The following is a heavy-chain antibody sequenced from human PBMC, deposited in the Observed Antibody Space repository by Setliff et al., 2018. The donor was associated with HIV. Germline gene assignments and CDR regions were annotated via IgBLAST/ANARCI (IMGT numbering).Heavy chain of an antibody. CDR2: VSHSGST. D-gene: IGHD6-19*01. Sequence: PSETLSLTCHLSSGSIGYYYWGWVRQPPGRGLEWIGYVSHSGSTSYNPSLNSRVTMSVDTSRDQFSLKVRSVTAADTAVYYCARMRGRAVLSYYFDHWGQGRLVTVSS. V-gene: IGHV4-59*01. CDR1: SGSIGYYY. CDR3: ARMRGRAVLSYYFDH. J-gene: IGHJ4*02.